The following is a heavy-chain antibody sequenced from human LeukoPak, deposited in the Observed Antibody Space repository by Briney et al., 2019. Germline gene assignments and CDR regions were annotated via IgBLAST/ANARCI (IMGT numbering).Heavy chain of an antibody. Sequence: SETLSLTCTVSGGSISSYYWSWIRQPPGKGLEWIGYISYSGTTNYNPSLKSRVTISVDTSTNQFSLKLTPAIAADTAVYYCAGVGSSNWLGIFDYWGQGTLVTVSS. V-gene: IGHV4-59*01. CDR2: ISYSGTT. D-gene: IGHD4-11*01. CDR3: AGVGSSNWLGIFDY. CDR1: GGSISSYY. J-gene: IGHJ4*02.